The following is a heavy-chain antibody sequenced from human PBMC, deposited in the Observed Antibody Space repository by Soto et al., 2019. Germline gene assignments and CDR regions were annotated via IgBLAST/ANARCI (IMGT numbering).Heavy chain of an antibody. CDR1: RYSFTNYW. CDR2: IYPGASDT. J-gene: IGHJ3*02. CDR3: ATRLAVAGPGACDI. V-gene: IGHV5-51*01. Sequence: PGESLKISCKGSRYSFTNYWIGWVRQMPGKGLEWMGIIYPGASDTRYSPSLQGQVTISADKSITTAYLQWSSLKASDTAMYYCATRLAVAGPGACDIWGQGTRVTVAS. D-gene: IGHD6-19*01.